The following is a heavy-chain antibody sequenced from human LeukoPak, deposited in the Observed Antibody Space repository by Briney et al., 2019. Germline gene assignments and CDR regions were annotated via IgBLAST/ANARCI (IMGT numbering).Heavy chain of an antibody. CDR2: MNPNSGNT. Sequence: GASVKVSCKASGYTFTGYDINWVRQATGQGLEWMGWMNPNSGNTGYAQKFQGRVTITRDMSTSTDYMELSSLRSEDTAVYYCARDNSVEDIAWWFDPWGQGTLVTVSP. CDR3: ARDNSVEDIAWWFDP. CDR1: GYTFTGYD. D-gene: IGHD4-23*01. V-gene: IGHV1-8*03. J-gene: IGHJ5*02.